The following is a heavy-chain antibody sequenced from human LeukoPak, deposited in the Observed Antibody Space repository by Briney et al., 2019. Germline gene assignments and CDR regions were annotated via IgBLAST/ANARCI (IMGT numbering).Heavy chain of an antibody. CDR3: ARDLDSSGWSRLGVY. CDR2: ISSGSYI. Sequence: GGSLRLSCAASGFTFSSYSMNWVRQAPGKGLEWVSSISSGSYIYYADSVKGRFTISRDNAKDSLYLQMNSLRAEDTAVYYCARDLDSSGWSRLGVYWGQGTLVTVSS. CDR1: GFTFSSYS. J-gene: IGHJ4*02. V-gene: IGHV3-21*01. D-gene: IGHD6-19*01.